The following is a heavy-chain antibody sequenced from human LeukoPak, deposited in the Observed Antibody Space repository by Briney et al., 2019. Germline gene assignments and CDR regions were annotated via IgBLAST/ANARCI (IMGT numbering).Heavy chain of an antibody. CDR1: GFTFSTHG. J-gene: IGHJ4*02. CDR2: ISYDGTNK. CDR3: AKDSLAGYLRGYFDD. D-gene: IGHD3-9*01. Sequence: PGRSLRLSCAASGFTFSTHGMHWVRQAPGKGLEWVAVISYDGTNKYYTDSVKGRFTISRDNSKNTLYLQMNSLRPEDTAVYYCAKDSLAGYLRGYFDDWGQGTQVTVS. V-gene: IGHV3-30*18.